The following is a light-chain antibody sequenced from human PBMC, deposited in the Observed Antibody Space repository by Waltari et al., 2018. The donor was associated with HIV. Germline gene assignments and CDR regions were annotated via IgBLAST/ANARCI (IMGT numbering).Light chain of an antibody. CDR3: QSGHNSDSI. CDR2: KDS. J-gene: IGLJ2*01. CDR1: ALSKHY. V-gene: IGLV3-25*03. Sequence: SYELTQAPSVSVSPGQTAKITCSGDALSKHYVYWYQQKTGQAPLMMIFKDSKRPSEIPARFSASRSGSTSILTISGVQAEDEADYYCQSGHNSDSIFGGGTKLTVL.